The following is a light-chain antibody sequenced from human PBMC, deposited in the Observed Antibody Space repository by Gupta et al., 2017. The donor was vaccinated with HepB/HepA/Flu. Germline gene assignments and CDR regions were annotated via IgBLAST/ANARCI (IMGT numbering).Light chain of an antibody. J-gene: IGKJ3*01. V-gene: IGKV3-15*01. CDR3: QQYNNWPPFT. Sequence: EIVMTQSPATLSVSPGERATLSCMASQSVSSNLAWYQQKPCQAPRLLLYGASTRATGIPARFSGRGSGTEFTLTISSLQSEDFAVDYCQQYNNWPPFTFGPGTKVDIK. CDR1: QSVSSN. CDR2: GAS.